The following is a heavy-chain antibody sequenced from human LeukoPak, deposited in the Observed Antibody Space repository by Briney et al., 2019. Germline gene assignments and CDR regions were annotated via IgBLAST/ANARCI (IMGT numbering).Heavy chain of an antibody. D-gene: IGHD3-10*01. Sequence: GGSLRLSCAASGFTFSSYAMNWVRQAPGKGLEWVSVISGSGGSTNYADSVKGRFTISRDNSKNTLYPQMNSLRAEDTAVYYCAKAVIYYYGSGSPDYFDHWGQGTLVTVSS. CDR1: GFTFSSYA. V-gene: IGHV3-23*01. J-gene: IGHJ4*02. CDR2: ISGSGGST. CDR3: AKAVIYYYGSGSPDYFDH.